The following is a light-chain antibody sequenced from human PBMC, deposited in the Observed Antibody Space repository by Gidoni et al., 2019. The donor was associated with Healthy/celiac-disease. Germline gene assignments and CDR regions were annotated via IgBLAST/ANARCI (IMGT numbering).Light chain of an antibody. V-gene: IGKV3-20*01. Sequence: EIVLTQSPGTLSLSLGERATLSCRASQSVSSSYLAWYQQKPGQAPRLLIYGASSRATGIPDRFSGSGSGTDFTLTISRLEPEDFAVYYCQQYGSSPGLTCGGGTKVEIK. CDR2: GAS. CDR1: QSVSSSY. CDR3: QQYGSSPGLT. J-gene: IGKJ4*01.